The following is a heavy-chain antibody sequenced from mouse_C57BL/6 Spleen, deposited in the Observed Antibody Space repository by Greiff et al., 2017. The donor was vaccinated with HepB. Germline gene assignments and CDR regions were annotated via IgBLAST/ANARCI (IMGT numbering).Heavy chain of an antibody. J-gene: IGHJ4*01. CDR3: ARQRDSYYAMDY. CDR2: ISSGGSYT. CDR1: GFTFSSYG. V-gene: IGHV5-6*01. Sequence: EVHLVESGGDLVKPGGSLKLSCAASGFTFSSYGMSWVRQTPDKRLEWVATISSGGSYTYYPDSVKGRFTISRDNAKNTLYLQMSSLKSEDTAMYYCARQRDSYYAMDYWGQGTSVTVSS.